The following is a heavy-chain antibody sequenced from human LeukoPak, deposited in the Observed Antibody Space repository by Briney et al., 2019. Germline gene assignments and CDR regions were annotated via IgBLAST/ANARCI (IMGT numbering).Heavy chain of an antibody. J-gene: IGHJ4*02. CDR3: ARRSTNGPPYYLEY. CDR1: GGSISNYY. D-gene: IGHD1/OR15-1a*01. Sequence: SETLSLTCTVSGGSISNYYWTWIRQPPGKGLEWIGYIYYSGSTNYNPSLTSRVSISVDTSNNQFSLKLNSVTAADTAVYYCARRSTNGPPYYLEYWGQGTPVTVSS. CDR2: IYYSGST. V-gene: IGHV4-59*08.